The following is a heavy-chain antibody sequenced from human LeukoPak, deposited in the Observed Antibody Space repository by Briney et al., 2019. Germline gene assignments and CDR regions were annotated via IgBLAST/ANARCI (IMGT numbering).Heavy chain of an antibody. Sequence: ASVKVSCKASVYTFTSYDINWVRQATGQGLEWMGWMNPNSGTTGYAQKFQGRVTMTRNTSISTAYMELSSLRSEDTAVYYCARVTYYYDSSGYRNFDYWGQGTLVTVSS. CDR2: MNPNSGTT. CDR3: ARVTYYYDSSGYRNFDY. V-gene: IGHV1-8*01. CDR1: VYTFTSYD. D-gene: IGHD3-22*01. J-gene: IGHJ4*02.